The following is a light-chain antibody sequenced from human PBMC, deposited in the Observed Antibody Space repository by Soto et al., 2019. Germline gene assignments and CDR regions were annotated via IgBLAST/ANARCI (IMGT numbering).Light chain of an antibody. V-gene: IGKV3-20*01. J-gene: IGKJ1*01. Sequence: IGLTQSPGTLSLSPGERATLSCRASQSVSSTYLGWYQQKPGQAPRLLIYGASTRATAVPDRFSGSGSGTEFTPTISSLQPDDFATYYCQHYNSYSEAFGQRTKVDIK. CDR2: GAS. CDR3: QHYNSYSEA. CDR1: QSVSSTY.